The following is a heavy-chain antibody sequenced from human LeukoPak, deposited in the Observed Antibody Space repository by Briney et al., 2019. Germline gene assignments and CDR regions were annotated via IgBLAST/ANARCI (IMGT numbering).Heavy chain of an antibody. Sequence: SETLSLTCAVSGFSISSVYYWGWIRQPPGKGLEWIASIYHSGTTYYNPSLQSRVTMSVDTSKNQFSLKLSSVTAADTAVYYCARGPRWFGELYFDYWGQGTLVTVSS. CDR3: ARGPRWFGELYFDY. CDR1: GFSISSVYY. V-gene: IGHV4-38-2*01. J-gene: IGHJ4*02. D-gene: IGHD3-10*01. CDR2: IYHSGTT.